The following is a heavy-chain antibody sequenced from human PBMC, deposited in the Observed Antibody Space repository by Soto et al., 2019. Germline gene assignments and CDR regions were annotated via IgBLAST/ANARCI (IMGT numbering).Heavy chain of an antibody. D-gene: IGHD4-4*01. CDR1: GYSFTSYW. CDR3: ARLITVTTGNDAFDI. Sequence: PGESLKISCKGSGYSFTSYWIGWVRQMPGKGLEWMGIIYPGDSDTRYSPSFQGQVTISADKSISTAYLQWSSLKASGTAMYYCARLITVTTGNDAFDIWGQGTMVTVS. CDR2: IYPGDSDT. V-gene: IGHV5-51*01. J-gene: IGHJ3*02.